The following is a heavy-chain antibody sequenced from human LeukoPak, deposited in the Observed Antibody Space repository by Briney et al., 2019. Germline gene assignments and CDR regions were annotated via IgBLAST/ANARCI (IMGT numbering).Heavy chain of an antibody. J-gene: IGHJ4*02. D-gene: IGHD3-22*01. CDR1: GFTFSSYG. CDR3: ATYDSSGYYGIDY. Sequence: GGSLRLSCAASGFTFSSYGMHLVRLAPGKGLEWVAIKWYDGSNKYYADSVKGRFTISRDNSKNTLYLQMNSLRAEDTAVYYCATYDSSGYYGIDYWGQGTLVTVSS. V-gene: IGHV3-33*01. CDR2: KWYDGSNK.